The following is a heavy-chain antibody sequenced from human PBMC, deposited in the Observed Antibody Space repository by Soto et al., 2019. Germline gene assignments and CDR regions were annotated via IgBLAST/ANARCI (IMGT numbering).Heavy chain of an antibody. CDR3: ARGRSNCISTSCYQDYYYGMDV. CDR1: GYIFTDYY. CDR2: INPNSGDT. V-gene: IGHV1-2*06. D-gene: IGHD2-2*01. J-gene: IGHJ6*02. Sequence: GASVKVSCKASGYIFTDYYMHWVRQAPGQELGWMGRINPNSGDTNYAQKFQGRVTMTRNTSISTAYVELSSLRSEDTAVYYCARGRSNCISTSCYQDYYYGMDVWGQGTTVTVSS.